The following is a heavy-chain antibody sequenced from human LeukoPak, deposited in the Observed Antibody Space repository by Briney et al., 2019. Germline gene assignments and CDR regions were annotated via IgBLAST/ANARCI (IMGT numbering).Heavy chain of an antibody. J-gene: IGHJ4*02. D-gene: IGHD3-10*01. Sequence: SETLSLTCAVYGGSFSGYYWSWIRQPPGKGLEWIGEINHSGSTNYNPSLKSRVTISVDTSKNQFSLKLSSVTAADTAVYYCARGLRITMVRGVSFPDYWGQGTMVTVSS. CDR2: INHSGST. V-gene: IGHV4-34*01. CDR1: GGSFSGYY. CDR3: ARGLRITMVRGVSFPDY.